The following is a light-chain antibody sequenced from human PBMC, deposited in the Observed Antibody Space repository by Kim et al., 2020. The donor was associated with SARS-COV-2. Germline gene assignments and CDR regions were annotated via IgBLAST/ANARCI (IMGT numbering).Light chain of an antibody. CDR3: QSYDGSNWV. J-gene: IGLJ3*02. CDR2: ENN. Sequence: NFMLTQPHSLSESPGKTVTISCTGSSGSIASNHVQWYQQRPGSAPTIVIYENNQRPSGVPDRFSGSIDSSSISASLTISGLKTEDEADYYCQSYDGSNWVFGGGTKLTVI. V-gene: IGLV6-57*02. CDR1: SGSIASNH.